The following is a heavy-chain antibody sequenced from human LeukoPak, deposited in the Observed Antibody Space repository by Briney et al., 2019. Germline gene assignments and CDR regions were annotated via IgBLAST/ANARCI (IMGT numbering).Heavy chain of an antibody. V-gene: IGHV3-30*03. Sequence: GRSLRLSCAASGFTFSSYGMHWVRQAPGKGLEWVAVISYDGSNKYYADSVKGRFTISRDNSKNTLYLQMNSLRAEDTAVYYCARDTYYAPFDPWGQGTLVTVSS. CDR3: ARDTYYAPFDP. J-gene: IGHJ5*02. CDR1: GFTFSSYG. D-gene: IGHD2/OR15-2a*01. CDR2: ISYDGSNK.